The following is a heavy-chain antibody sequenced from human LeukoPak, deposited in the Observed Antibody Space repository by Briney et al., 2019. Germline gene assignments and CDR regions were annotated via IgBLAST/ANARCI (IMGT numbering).Heavy chain of an antibody. CDR2: ISAYNGNT. V-gene: IGHV1-18*01. CDR1: GYTFTSYG. CDR3: ARATLGYCSSTSCYTRSWFDP. D-gene: IGHD2-2*02. Sequence: SVKVSCKASGYTFTSYGISWVRQAPGQGLEWMGWISAYNGNTNYAQKLQGRVTMTTDTSTSTAYMELRSLRSDDTAVYYCARATLGYCSSTSCYTRSWFDPWGQGTLVTVSS. J-gene: IGHJ5*02.